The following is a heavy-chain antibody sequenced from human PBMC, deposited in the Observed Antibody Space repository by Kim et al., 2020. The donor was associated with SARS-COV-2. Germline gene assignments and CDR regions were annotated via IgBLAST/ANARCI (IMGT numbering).Heavy chain of an antibody. CDR2: INNSGST. Sequence: SETLSLTCTVSGGSISSYYWSWIRQPPGKGLEWIGYINNSGSTNYNPSLKSRVTILVDTSKNQFSLKLSSVTAADTAVYYCARLSFRGQIGGVFDFWGQG. D-gene: IGHD2-8*01. J-gene: IGHJ6*01. CDR1: GGSISSYY. V-gene: IGHV4-59*08. CDR3: ARLSFRGQIGGVFDF.